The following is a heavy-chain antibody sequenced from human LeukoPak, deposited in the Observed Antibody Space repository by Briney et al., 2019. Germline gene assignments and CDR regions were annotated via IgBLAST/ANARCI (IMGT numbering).Heavy chain of an antibody. D-gene: IGHD3-22*01. CDR2: IWYDGSKQ. CDR1: GFTFSSYG. J-gene: IGHJ4*02. V-gene: IGHV3-33*01. Sequence: ERSLRLSCTASGFTFSSYGMHWVCQAPGKGLEWVAVIWYDGSKQYYADSVKGRFTISRDNSKSTLYLQMNGLRAEDTAVYYCARAAFYYDSSGYYNFDYWGQGTLVTVSS. CDR3: ARAAFYYDSSGYYNFDY.